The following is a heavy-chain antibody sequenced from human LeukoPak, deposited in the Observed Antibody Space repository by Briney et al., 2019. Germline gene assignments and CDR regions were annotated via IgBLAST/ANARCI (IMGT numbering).Heavy chain of an antibody. V-gene: IGHV5-51*01. Sequence: GESLKISCKGSGYSFTSYWIGWVRQMPGKGLEWMGIIYPGDSDTRYSPSFQGQVTIPADKSISTAYLQWSSLKASDTAMYYCAAYGGSSSFTGDDAFDIWGQGTMVTVSS. CDR1: GYSFTSYW. J-gene: IGHJ3*02. D-gene: IGHD6-13*01. CDR2: IYPGDSDT. CDR3: AAYGGSSSFTGDDAFDI.